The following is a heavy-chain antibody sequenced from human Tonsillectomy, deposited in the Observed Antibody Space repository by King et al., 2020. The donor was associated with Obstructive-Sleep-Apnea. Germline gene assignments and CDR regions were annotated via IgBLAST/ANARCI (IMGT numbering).Heavy chain of an antibody. V-gene: IGHV3-30*01. CDR2: ISYDGSNK. D-gene: IGHD6-19*01. CDR3: ARSNLVAGPRDY. CDR1: GFTFGSYA. Sequence: QLVQSGGGVVQPGRSLRLSCAASGFTFGSYAMHWVRQSPGKGLEWVAVISYDGSNKYYADSVKGRFTISRDSSKNTLFLQMNSLRAEDTAVYYCARSNLVAGPRDYWGQGTLVTVSS. J-gene: IGHJ4*02.